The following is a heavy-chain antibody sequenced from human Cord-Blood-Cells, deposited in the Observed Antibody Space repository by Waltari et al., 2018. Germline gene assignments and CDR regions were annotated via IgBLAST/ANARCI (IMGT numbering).Heavy chain of an antibody. D-gene: IGHD5-12*01. J-gene: IGHJ2*01. V-gene: IGHV1-69*10. Sequence: QVQLVQSGAEVKKPGSSVKVSCKASGGTFSSYAISWVRQAPGQGLEWMGGIIPILGIAHYAQKFQGRVTITADKATSTAYMELSSLRSEDTAVYYCARERDGYNYWYFDLWGRGTLVTVSS. CDR3: ARERDGYNYWYFDL. CDR1: GGTFSSYA. CDR2: IIPILGIA.